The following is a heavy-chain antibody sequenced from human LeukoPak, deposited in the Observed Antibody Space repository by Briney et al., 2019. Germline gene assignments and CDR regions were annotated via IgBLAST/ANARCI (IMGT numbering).Heavy chain of an antibody. J-gene: IGHJ6*02. CDR2: ISYDGSNK. V-gene: IGHV3-30-3*01. Sequence: GRSLRLSCAASGFTFSSYAMHWVRQAPGKGLEWVAVISYDGSNKYYADPVKGRFTISRDNSKNTLYLQMNSLRAEDTAVYYCATFRGYCSGGSCYEYYYYGMDVWGQGTTVTVSS. D-gene: IGHD2-15*01. CDR1: GFTFSSYA. CDR3: ATFRGYCSGGSCYEYYYYGMDV.